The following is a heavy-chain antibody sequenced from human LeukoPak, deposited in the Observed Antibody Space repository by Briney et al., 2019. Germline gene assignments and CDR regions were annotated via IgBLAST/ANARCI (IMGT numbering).Heavy chain of an antibody. Sequence: GGSLRLSCAASGFTFDDYAMHWVRQAPGKGLXXXXXXSWNSGSIGYADSVKGRFTISRDNAKNSLYLQMNSLRAEDTALYYCAKGLWSGYYSEVAPFDPWGQGTLVTVSS. D-gene: IGHD3-3*01. J-gene: IGHJ5*02. CDR2: XSWNSGSI. V-gene: IGHV3-9*01. CDR3: AKGLWSGYYSEVAPFDP. CDR1: GFTFDDYA.